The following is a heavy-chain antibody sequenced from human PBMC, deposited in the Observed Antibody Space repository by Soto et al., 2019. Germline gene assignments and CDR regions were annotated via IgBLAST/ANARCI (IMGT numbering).Heavy chain of an antibody. CDR3: ARDIGFDIDY. Sequence: VQLVQSGAAVQKPGASVKVSCKTSGYTFNDFEITWVRQAPGLGLERLGWIYSKAGTINFAPQFQGRVIMTTDTSTSTAYMELTSLTFDDSAVYCCARDIGFDIDYWGQGTLVTVS. CDR2: IYSKAGTI. V-gene: IGHV1-18*01. CDR1: GYTFNDFE. D-gene: IGHD5-12*01. J-gene: IGHJ4*02.